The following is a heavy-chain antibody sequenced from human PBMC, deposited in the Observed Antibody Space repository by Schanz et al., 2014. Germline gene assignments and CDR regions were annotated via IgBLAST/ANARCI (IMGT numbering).Heavy chain of an antibody. Sequence: HVQLQESGPGLVKPSETLSLTCTVSGGSINTYYWSWIRQPPGKGLQWIGYIHNSGTTNYNPSLKSRVTISVDTSKNQFSLKLSSVTAADTAVYYCARDLEGFDYWGQGTLVTVSS. CDR1: GGSINTYY. V-gene: IGHV4-59*01. D-gene: IGHD1-1*01. CDR2: IHNSGTT. J-gene: IGHJ4*02. CDR3: ARDLEGFDY.